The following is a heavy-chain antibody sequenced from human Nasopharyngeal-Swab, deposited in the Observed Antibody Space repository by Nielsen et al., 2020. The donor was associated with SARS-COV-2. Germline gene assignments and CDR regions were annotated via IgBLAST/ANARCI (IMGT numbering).Heavy chain of an antibody. V-gene: IGHV3-53*01. J-gene: IGHJ4*02. Sequence: GESLKISCEASGFTVSSNYMSWVRQAPGKGLEWVSVIYSDGSTSYADSVKGRFTISRDKSKNTLYLQMNSLRAEDTAVFYCARDTTVATDYWGQGTLVTVSS. CDR2: IYSDGST. CDR3: ARDTTVATDY. CDR1: GFTVSSNY. D-gene: IGHD4-23*01.